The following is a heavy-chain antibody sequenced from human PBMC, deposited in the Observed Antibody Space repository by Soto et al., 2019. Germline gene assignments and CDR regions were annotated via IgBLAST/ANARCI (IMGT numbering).Heavy chain of an antibody. CDR1: GFTFSSYA. Sequence: QPGGSLRLSCAASGFTFSSYAMSWVRQAPGKGLEWVSAISGSGGSTYYADSVKGRFTTSRDNSKNTLYLQMNSLRAEDTAVYYCAKPEALFPGSPIDYWGQGTLVTVSS. J-gene: IGHJ4*02. CDR3: AKPEALFPGSPIDY. V-gene: IGHV3-23*01. CDR2: ISGSGGST. D-gene: IGHD2-21*01.